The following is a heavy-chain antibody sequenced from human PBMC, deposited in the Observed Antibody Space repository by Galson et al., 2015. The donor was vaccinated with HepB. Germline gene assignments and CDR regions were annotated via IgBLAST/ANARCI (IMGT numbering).Heavy chain of an antibody. D-gene: IGHD2-2*01. CDR3: ARAPFCSSTSCYRNWFDP. V-gene: IGHV1-18*01. J-gene: IGHJ5*02. CDR2: ISAYNGNT. CDR1: GYTFTSYG. Sequence: SVKVSCKASGYTFTSYGISWVRQAPGQGLEWMGWISAYNGNTNYAQKLQGRVTMTTDTSTSTAYMELRSLRSDDTAVYYCARAPFCSSTSCYRNWFDPWGQGTLVTVSS.